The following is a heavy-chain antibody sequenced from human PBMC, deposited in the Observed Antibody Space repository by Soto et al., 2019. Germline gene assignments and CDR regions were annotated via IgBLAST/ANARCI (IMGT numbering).Heavy chain of an antibody. D-gene: IGHD3-3*01. CDR3: AKASRIVLRFLEWLPWFDP. V-gene: IGHV3-21*04. CDR1: GFTFSSYS. Sequence: GGSLRLSCAASGFTFSSYSMNWVRQAPGKGLEWVSSISSSSSYIYYADSVKGRFTISRDNAKNSLYLQMNSLRAEDTAVYYCAKASRIVLRFLEWLPWFDPWGQGTLVTVSS. J-gene: IGHJ5*02. CDR2: ISSSSSYI.